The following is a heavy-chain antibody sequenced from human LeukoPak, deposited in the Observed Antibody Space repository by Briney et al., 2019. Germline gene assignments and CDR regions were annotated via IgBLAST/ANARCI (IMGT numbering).Heavy chain of an antibody. CDR1: GGTFSSYA. D-gene: IGHD3-10*01. CDR3: ARGPFGGTRRYFDY. CDR2: IIPIFGTA. Sequence: SVKVSCKASGGTFSSYAISWVRQAPGQGLEWMGGIIPIFGTANYAQKFQGRVTITADESTSTAYMELSSLRSEDTAVYYCARGPFGGTRRYFDYWGQGTLVTVSS. V-gene: IGHV1-69*13. J-gene: IGHJ4*02.